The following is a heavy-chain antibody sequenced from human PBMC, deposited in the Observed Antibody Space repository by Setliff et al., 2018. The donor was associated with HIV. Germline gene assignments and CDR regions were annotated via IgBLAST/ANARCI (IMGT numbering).Heavy chain of an antibody. CDR2: IYYIGNT. J-gene: IGHJ4*02. V-gene: IGHV4-59*12. Sequence: ASETLSLTCTVSGGSISGYYWSWIRQPPGKGLEWIGYIYYIGNTNYNPSLKGRVTLSVDTSKNQLSLKLSSVTAADTAVYYCARDYSGWYYFDCWGQGTLVTVSS. CDR1: GGSISGYY. CDR3: ARDYSGWYYFDC. D-gene: IGHD6-19*01.